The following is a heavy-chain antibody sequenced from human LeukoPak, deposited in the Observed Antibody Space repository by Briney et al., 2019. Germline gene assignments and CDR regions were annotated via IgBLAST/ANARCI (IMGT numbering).Heavy chain of an antibody. D-gene: IGHD3-10*01. Sequence: ASVKVSCKASGYSFTSNVISWVRQAPGQGLEWMGWISAYNGNTNYAQKLQGRVTMTTDTSTSTAYMDLRSLRSDDTAVYYCAMVRGLVSWFDPWGQGTLVTVSS. J-gene: IGHJ5*02. CDR1: GYSFTSNV. CDR3: AMVRGLVSWFDP. V-gene: IGHV1-18*01. CDR2: ISAYNGNT.